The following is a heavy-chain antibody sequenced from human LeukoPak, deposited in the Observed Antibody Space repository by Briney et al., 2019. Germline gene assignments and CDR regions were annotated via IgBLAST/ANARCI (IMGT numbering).Heavy chain of an antibody. Sequence: ASVKVPCKASGYTFTNYDISWVRQATGQGLEWMGWMNPNSGNTGYAGKFQGRVTMTRDTSINTAYMELRSLRSEDTAVYYCARNSGLADCWGQGTLVTVSS. V-gene: IGHV1-8*01. CDR3: ARNSGLADC. D-gene: IGHD5-12*01. CDR1: GYTFTNYD. J-gene: IGHJ4*02. CDR2: MNPNSGNT.